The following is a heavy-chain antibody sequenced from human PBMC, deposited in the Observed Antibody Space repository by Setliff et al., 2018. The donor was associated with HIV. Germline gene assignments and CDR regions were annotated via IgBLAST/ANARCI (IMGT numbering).Heavy chain of an antibody. Sequence: SETLSLTCAVSGYSISSGYFWGWIRQPPGKGLEWIGSLYHSGTNFYNPSLKSRVTISLDTSTHRFSLKLNSVTAADTAIYYCARQVGSQYSYWAYYFDSWGQGALVTVSS. CDR2: LYHSGTN. D-gene: IGHD5-18*01. V-gene: IGHV4-38-2*01. CDR3: ARQVGSQYSYWAYYFDS. CDR1: GYSISSGYF. J-gene: IGHJ4*02.